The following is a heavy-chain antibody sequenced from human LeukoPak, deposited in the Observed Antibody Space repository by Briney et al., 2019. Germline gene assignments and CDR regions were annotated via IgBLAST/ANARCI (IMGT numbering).Heavy chain of an antibody. Sequence: PGESLKISCKASGYNFKSYWIGWVRHMPGKGLEWMGVIYPSDSDTTYSPSFQGQVIISADKSISPAYLDWSSLKAYDTAIYYRARHLPRDYSDTNAYLGPFDHWGQGSPVTVSS. CDR3: ARHLPRDYSDTNAYLGPFDH. CDR2: IYPSDSDT. V-gene: IGHV5-51*01. CDR1: GYNFKSYW. D-gene: IGHD3-22*01. J-gene: IGHJ4*02.